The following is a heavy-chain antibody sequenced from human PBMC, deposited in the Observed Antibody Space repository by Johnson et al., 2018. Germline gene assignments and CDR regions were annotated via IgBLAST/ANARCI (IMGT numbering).Heavy chain of an antibody. D-gene: IGHD3-22*01. CDR3: PPDHYYDRSGYVPHAFDI. J-gene: IGHJ3*02. V-gene: IGHV3-15*01. CDR2: IKSKTDGGTT. CDR1: GFTFSSYS. Sequence: VQLVESGGGLVKPGGSLRLSCAASGFTFSSYSMNWVRQAPGKGLEWVGRIKSKTDGGTTDYAAPVKGRFTISRDDSKNTLYLQRNSLKTEDHAVYYCPPDHYYDRSGYVPHAFDIWGQGTMVTVSS.